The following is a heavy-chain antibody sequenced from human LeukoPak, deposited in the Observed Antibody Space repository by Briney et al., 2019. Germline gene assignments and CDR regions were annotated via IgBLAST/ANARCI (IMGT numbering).Heavy chain of an antibody. CDR3: AKDWLLWFGDSNWFDP. Sequence: GGSLRLSCAASGFTFSSYEMNWVRQAPGKGLEWVSYISSSGSTIYYADSVKGRFTISRDNSKNTLYLQMNSLRAEDTAVYYCAKDWLLWFGDSNWFDPWGQGTLVTVSS. J-gene: IGHJ5*02. CDR2: ISSSGSTI. V-gene: IGHV3-48*03. CDR1: GFTFSSYE. D-gene: IGHD3-10*01.